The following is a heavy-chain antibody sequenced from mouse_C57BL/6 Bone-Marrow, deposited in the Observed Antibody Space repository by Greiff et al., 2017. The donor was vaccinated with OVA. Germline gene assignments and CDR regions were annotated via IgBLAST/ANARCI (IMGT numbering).Heavy chain of an antibody. D-gene: IGHD1-1*01. J-gene: IGHJ2*01. CDR2: IYPGGGYT. CDR1: GYTFTNYW. CDR3: ARDSYYGLDY. Sequence: QVQLKQSGAELVRPGTSVKMSCKASGYTFTNYWIGWAKQRPGHGLEWIGDIYPGGGYTNYNEKFKGKATLTADKSSSTAYMQFSSLTSEDSAIYDCARDSYYGLDYWGQGTTLTVSS. V-gene: IGHV1-63*01.